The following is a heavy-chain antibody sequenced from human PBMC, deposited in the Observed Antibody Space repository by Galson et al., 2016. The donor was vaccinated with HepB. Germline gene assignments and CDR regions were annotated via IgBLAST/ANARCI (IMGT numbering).Heavy chain of an antibody. J-gene: IGHJ4*02. CDR2: LYSGGSA. Sequence: SETLSLTCTVSGGSISSYYWSWIRQPAGKGLEWIGRLYSGGSANYNPSLKSRVTMSVDTSKNQLSLRLRSVTAADTAVYYCARDWSDWGQGILVTVSS. CDR1: GGSISSYY. V-gene: IGHV4-4*07. CDR3: ARDWSD.